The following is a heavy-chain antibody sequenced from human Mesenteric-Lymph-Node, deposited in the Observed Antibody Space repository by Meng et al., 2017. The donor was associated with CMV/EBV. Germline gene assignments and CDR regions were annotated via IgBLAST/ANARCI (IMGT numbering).Heavy chain of an antibody. V-gene: IGHV3-53*01. J-gene: IGHJ4*02. D-gene: IGHD2-21*01. CDR3: AKEDTGLDY. Sequence: GESLKISCAASGFTVSPNYMSWVRQAPGKGLEWVSVIYSGGSTYYADSVKGRFTISRDNSKNTLYLQMNSLRAEDTAVYYCAKEDTGLDYWGQGTPVTVSS. CDR1: GFTVSPNY. CDR2: IYSGGST.